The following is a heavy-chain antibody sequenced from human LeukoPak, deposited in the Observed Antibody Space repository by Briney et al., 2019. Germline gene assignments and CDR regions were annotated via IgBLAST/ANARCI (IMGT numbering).Heavy chain of an antibody. D-gene: IGHD6-13*01. Sequence: GGSLRLSCAASGFTFDDYAMHWVRQPPGKGLEWVSGISWNSGGRAYADTVKGRFTISRDIAKNSLHLQMNSLRAEDTALYYCAKDIYREYSRSWFIDYWGQGTLVTVSS. V-gene: IGHV3-9*01. J-gene: IGHJ4*02. CDR2: ISWNSGGR. CDR1: GFTFDDYA. CDR3: AKDIYREYSRSWFIDY.